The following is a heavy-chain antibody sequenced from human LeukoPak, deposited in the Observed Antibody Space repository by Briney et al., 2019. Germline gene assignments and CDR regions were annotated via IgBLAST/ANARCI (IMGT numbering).Heavy chain of an antibody. V-gene: IGHV3-33*01. J-gene: IGHJ4*02. Sequence: HPGRSLRLSCAASGFTFSSYGMHWVRQAPGKGLEWVAVIWYDGSNKYYADSVKGRFTISRDNSKNTLYPQMNSLRAEDTAVYYCARDSTKYSGYDDFDYWGQGTLVTVSP. CDR2: IWYDGSNK. D-gene: IGHD5-12*01. CDR1: GFTFSSYG. CDR3: ARDSTKYSGYDDFDY.